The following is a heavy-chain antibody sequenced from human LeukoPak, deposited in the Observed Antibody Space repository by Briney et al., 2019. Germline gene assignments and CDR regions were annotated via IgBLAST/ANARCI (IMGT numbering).Heavy chain of an antibody. J-gene: IGHJ4*02. Sequence: ASVKVSCKASGYTFTSYYMHWVRQAPGQGLEWMGIINHSGGSTSYAQKFQGRVTMTRDTSTSTVYMELSSLRSEDTAVYYCARGGIAVPGAYYFDYWGQGTLVTVSS. CDR2: INHSGGST. V-gene: IGHV1-46*01. CDR1: GYTFTSYY. D-gene: IGHD6-19*01. CDR3: ARGGIAVPGAYYFDY.